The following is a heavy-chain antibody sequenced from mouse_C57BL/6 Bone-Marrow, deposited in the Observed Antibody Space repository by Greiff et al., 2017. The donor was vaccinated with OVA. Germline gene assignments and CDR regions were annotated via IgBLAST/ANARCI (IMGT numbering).Heavy chain of an antibody. V-gene: IGHV5-6*01. CDR2: ISSGGSYT. J-gene: IGHJ2*01. CDR1: GFTFSSYG. D-gene: IGHD1-1*01. Sequence: EVMLVESGGDLVKPGGSLKLSCAASGFTFSSYGMSWVRQTPDKRLEWVATISSGGSYTYYPDSVKGRFTISRDNAKNTLYLQMSSLKSEDTAMYYCASPLYYYGSSPDYWGQGTTLTVSS. CDR3: ASPLYYYGSSPDY.